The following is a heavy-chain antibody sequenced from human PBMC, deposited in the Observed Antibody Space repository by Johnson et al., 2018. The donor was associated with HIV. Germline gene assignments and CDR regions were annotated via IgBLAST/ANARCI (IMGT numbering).Heavy chain of an antibody. CDR1: GFTFSSYW. D-gene: IGHD5-18*01. Sequence: EVQLVESGGGFVQSGGSLRLSCAASGFTFSSYWMHWVRQGPGKGLVWVSRINSDGSSTRYADSVKGRFTISRDNAKNPLYLQMNSLRAEDTAVYYCARERDTDMAGDAFDIWGQGTMVTVSS. J-gene: IGHJ3*02. CDR3: ARERDTDMAGDAFDI. CDR2: INSDGSST. V-gene: IGHV3-74*01.